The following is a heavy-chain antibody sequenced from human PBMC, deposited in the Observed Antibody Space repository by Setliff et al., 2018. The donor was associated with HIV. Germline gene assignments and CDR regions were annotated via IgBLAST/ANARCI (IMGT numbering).Heavy chain of an antibody. CDR3: ARGRLCTTTSCLFDQ. V-gene: IGHV3-74*01. J-gene: IGHJ4*02. CDR2: INSDGSVT. D-gene: IGHD2-2*01. CDR1: EVTFRLYW. Sequence: GGSLRLSCAASEVTFRLYWMHWVRRAPGKGLVTVARINSDGSVTSYADFVKGRFTVSRDNGENTLYLQMHSLTAEDTAVYFCARGRLCTTTSCLFDQWGQGSLVTVSS.